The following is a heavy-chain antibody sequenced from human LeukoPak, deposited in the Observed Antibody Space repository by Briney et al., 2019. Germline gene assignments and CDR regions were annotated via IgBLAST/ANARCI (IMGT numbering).Heavy chain of an antibody. D-gene: IGHD3-10*01. J-gene: IGHJ4*02. CDR3: ASRLLWFGELPRY. V-gene: IGHV4-34*01. Sequence: SETLSLTCAVYGGSSSGYYCSWIRQPPGKGLEWIGETNHSGSTNYNSSLKSRVTISLDTSENHFSLKLRSVTAADTAVYYCASRLLWFGELPRYWGQGTLVTVSS. CDR2: TNHSGST. CDR1: GGSSSGYY.